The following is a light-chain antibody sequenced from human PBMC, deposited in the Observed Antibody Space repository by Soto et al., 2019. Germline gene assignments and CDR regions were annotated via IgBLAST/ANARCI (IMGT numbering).Light chain of an antibody. V-gene: IGKV1-39*01. J-gene: IGKJ1*01. CDR2: AAS. CDR3: QQSNSITWT. CDR1: QGISTY. Sequence: DIQMTQSPSSLSASVGDRVTITCRASQGISTYLNWYQQKPWKTPKVLIYAASSLQSGVPSRFSGSGSETDFTLTISSLQPEDFATYSCQQSNSITWTFGQGTKVEIK.